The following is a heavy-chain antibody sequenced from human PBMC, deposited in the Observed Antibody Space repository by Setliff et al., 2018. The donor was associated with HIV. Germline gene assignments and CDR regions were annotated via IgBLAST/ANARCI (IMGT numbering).Heavy chain of an antibody. CDR2: IYHHGSP. V-gene: IGHV4-59*01. Sequence: SETLSLTCTVSGGSISSYFWTWIRQSPEKGLEWIGYIYHHGSPNYNPSLQSRVTLSVDTSKNQFSLTLTSVTAADTAVYYCARGGRSDGYHIASWGQGILVTVSS. CDR1: GGSISSYF. D-gene: IGHD2-15*01. J-gene: IGHJ4*02. CDR3: ARGGRSDGYHIAS.